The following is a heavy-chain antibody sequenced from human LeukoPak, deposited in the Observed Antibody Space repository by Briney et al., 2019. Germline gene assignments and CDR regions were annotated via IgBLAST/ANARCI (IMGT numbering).Heavy chain of an antibody. CDR3: ARSMTTDAFDI. Sequence: SETLSLTCTVSGGSISSYYWSWIRQPPGKGLEWIGYIYYSGSTHYNPSLKSRVTISVDTSKNQFSLKLSSVTAADTAVYYCARSMTTDAFDIWGQGTMVTVSS. CDR1: GGSISSYY. CDR2: IYYSGST. D-gene: IGHD1-14*01. J-gene: IGHJ3*02. V-gene: IGHV4-59*08.